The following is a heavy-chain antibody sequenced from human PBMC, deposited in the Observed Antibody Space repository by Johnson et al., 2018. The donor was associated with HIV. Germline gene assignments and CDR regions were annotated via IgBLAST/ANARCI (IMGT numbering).Heavy chain of an antibody. V-gene: IGHV3-74*02. CDR1: GFAFRSYW. CDR3: APWTAI. J-gene: IGHJ3*02. Sequence: VQLVESGGTLIQPGGSMRLSCAASGFAFRSYWMHWVRQAPGKGLVWVSRINSDGSSTSYADSVKGRFTISRDNSKNTLYLQMNSLRAEDTAVYYCAPWTAIWGQGTMVTVSS. CDR2: INSDGSST. D-gene: IGHD3/OR15-3a*01.